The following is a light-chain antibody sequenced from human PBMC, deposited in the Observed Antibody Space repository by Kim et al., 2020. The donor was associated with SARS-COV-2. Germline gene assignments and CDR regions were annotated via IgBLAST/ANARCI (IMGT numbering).Light chain of an antibody. V-gene: IGKV1-9*01. J-gene: IGKJ5*01. Sequence: ASVGDRVTTTCRASQGISTSLAWYQQKPGIAPKLLIYTASTLQSGVPSRFSGSGSGTEFTLTIASLQPDDFATYYCQQLNTYPVTFGQGTRLEIK. CDR1: QGISTS. CDR3: QQLNTYPVT. CDR2: TAS.